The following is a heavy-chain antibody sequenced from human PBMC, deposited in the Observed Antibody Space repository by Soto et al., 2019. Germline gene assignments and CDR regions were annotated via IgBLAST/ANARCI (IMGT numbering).Heavy chain of an antibody. CDR2: IYYSGST. Sequence: LPLTCTVSGGSITSYYWSWMRQPPGKGLEWIGYIYYSGSTNYNPSLKSRVTISVDTSKNQFSLKLSSVTAADTAVYYCARADFDYGVDVWGQGTTVTVSS. CDR1: GGSITSYY. D-gene: IGHD2-21*01. J-gene: IGHJ6*02. CDR3: ARADFDYGVDV. V-gene: IGHV4-59*01.